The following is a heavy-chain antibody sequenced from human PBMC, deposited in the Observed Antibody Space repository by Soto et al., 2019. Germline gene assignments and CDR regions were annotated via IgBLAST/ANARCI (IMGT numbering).Heavy chain of an antibody. V-gene: IGHV3-11*01. CDR2: ISTSTRTI. CDR3: ARAKWELRLRAIEI. J-gene: IGHJ3*02. D-gene: IGHD1-26*01. CDR1: EFSFDYY. Sequence: PGGSLGLSCAASEFSFDYYMSWIRQAPGKGLEWVSYISTSTRTIYYADSVKGRFTISRDNAKNSLYLHMNSLRAEDTAVYYCARAKWELRLRAIEIWGQGTMVTVSS.